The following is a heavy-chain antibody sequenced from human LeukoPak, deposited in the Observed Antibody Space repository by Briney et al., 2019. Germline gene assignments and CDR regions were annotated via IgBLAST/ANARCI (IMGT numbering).Heavy chain of an antibody. CDR3: AKDRRSGYYYTIDY. CDR1: GFTFSSHW. D-gene: IGHD3-22*01. CDR2: INIDGSIT. J-gene: IGHJ4*02. V-gene: IGHV3-74*01. Sequence: PEGSLRLSCAASGFTFSSHWMHWVRQAPGKGLVWVSRINIDGSITNYADSVKGRFTISRDNSKNTLYLQMNSLRAEDTAVYYCAKDRRSGYYYTIDYWGQGTLVTVSS.